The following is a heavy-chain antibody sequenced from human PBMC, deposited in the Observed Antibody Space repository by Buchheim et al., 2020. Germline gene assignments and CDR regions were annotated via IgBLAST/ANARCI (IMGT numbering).Heavy chain of an antibody. CDR3: AREAGLRYYGMDV. J-gene: IGHJ6*02. Sequence: EVQLVESGGGLVQPGGSLRLSCAASGFSFSTSWMHWVRQAPGKGLVWVSRINSDGSGTIYADSVKGRFTISRDNAKNSLYLQMNSLRAEDTAVYYCAREAGLRYYGMDVWGQGTT. D-gene: IGHD3-16*01. CDR2: INSDGSGT. V-gene: IGHV3-74*01. CDR1: GFSFSTSW.